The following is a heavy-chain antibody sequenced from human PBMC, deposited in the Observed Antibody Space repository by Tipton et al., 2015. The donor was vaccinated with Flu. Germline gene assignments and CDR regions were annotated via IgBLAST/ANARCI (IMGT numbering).Heavy chain of an antibody. CDR1: GGSVSSSPYY. Sequence: TLSLTCTVSGGSVSSSPYYWGWVRQSPGKGLEWIGTIDYSGNTHYNPSLESRVSISVAKMQFSLSLSSVTAADKAVYYCARDPAGYYDNSAYYIFDYWGQGTLVTVSS. CDR2: IDYSGNT. V-gene: IGHV4-39*07. D-gene: IGHD3-22*01. J-gene: IGHJ4*02. CDR3: ARDPAGYYDNSAYYIFDY.